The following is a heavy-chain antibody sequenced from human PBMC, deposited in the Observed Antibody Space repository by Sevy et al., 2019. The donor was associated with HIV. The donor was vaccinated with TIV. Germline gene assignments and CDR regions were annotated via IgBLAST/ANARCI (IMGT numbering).Heavy chain of an antibody. CDR2: ISGSGTII. Sequence: GGSLRLSCEVSGMTFSDFNMTWIRQAPGKGLEWVSYISGSGTIIDYADSVRGRFTISRDNVKNSLYLQMNSLRAEDTAIYYCARNQMVAAHDYWGQGTLVTVSS. D-gene: IGHD2-8*01. J-gene: IGHJ4*02. V-gene: IGHV3-11*01. CDR1: GMTFSDFN. CDR3: ARNQMVAAHDY.